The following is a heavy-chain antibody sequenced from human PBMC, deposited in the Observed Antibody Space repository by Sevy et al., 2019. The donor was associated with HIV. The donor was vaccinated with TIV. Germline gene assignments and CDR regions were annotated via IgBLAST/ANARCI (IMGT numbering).Heavy chain of an antibody. D-gene: IGHD4-17*01. CDR1: GFTFSNTW. Sequence: GGSLRLSCEASGFTFSNTWMSWVRQAPGKGLELVGRIKTKNDGGTTDYAAPVIGRFTISRDDSKPTLYLRMNSLKIEDSAVYYCTTMGWHGGFDIWGQGTMVTVSS. V-gene: IGHV3-15*01. CDR2: IKTKNDGGTT. CDR3: TTMGWHGGFDI. J-gene: IGHJ3*02.